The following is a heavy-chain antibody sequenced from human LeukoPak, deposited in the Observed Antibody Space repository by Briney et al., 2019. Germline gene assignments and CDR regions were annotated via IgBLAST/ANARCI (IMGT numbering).Heavy chain of an antibody. CDR1: GYTFTSNW. CDR3: ARRDYGGHAAYFDY. D-gene: IGHD4-23*01. J-gene: IGHJ4*02. Sequence: GESLKISCKGYGYTFTSNWIGWVRQMPGKGLEWMGIIYPRDPDTVYSPSFQGQVTMSVDKSISTAYLQWSSLKASDTAIYFCARRDYGGHAAYFDYWGQGTLVTVSS. V-gene: IGHV5-51*01. CDR2: IYPRDPDT.